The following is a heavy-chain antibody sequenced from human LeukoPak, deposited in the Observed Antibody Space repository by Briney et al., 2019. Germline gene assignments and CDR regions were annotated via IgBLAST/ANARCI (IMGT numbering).Heavy chain of an antibody. CDR1: GCGFTSYW. CDR3: ARGYSSGWYVLGY. J-gene: IGHJ4*02. V-gene: IGHV5-51*01. D-gene: IGHD6-19*01. CDR2: IYPGDSDT. Sequence: SLKTSCRGSGCGFTSYWIGWVRRMPGKRREWMGIIYPGDSDTSYSPYFQGQITISAAMSITTAYLPWNLLTASATAMYYCARGYSSGWYVLGYWGQGTLVTVSS.